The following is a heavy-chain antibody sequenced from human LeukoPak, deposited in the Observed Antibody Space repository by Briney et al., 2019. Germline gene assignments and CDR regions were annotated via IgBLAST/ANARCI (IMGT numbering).Heavy chain of an antibody. CDR1: GFTFSSYA. J-gene: IGHJ4*02. CDR2: ISSNGGST. D-gene: IGHD3-3*01. Sequence: GGSLRLSCAASGFTFSSYAMHWLRQAPGKGLEYVSAISSNGGSTYYANSVKGRFTISRDNSKNTLYLQMGSLRAEDMAVYYCARARGYNFWSGFWAWGQGTLVTVSS. V-gene: IGHV3-64*01. CDR3: ARARGYNFWSGFWA.